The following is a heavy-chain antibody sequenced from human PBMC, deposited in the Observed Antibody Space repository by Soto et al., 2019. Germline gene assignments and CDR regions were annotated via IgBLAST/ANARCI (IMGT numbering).Heavy chain of an antibody. J-gene: IGHJ4*02. CDR1: GYXFAGYL. CDR3: ARGGVSTRTFDY. D-gene: IGHD3-3*01. V-gene: IGHV5-51*01. CDR2: IYPSDSDT. Sequence: EXLKISCKGSGYXFAGYLLAWVRHMPGKGLELMGIIYPSDSDTRYRPSFQGQVTISADKSISSAYLQLSSLRASDTAMYYCARGGVSTRTFDYWGQGTPVTVS.